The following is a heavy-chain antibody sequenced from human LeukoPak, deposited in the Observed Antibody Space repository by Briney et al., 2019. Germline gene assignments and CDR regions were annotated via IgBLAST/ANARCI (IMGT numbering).Heavy chain of an antibody. V-gene: IGHV4-39*01. CDR1: GSSISSSSYY. Sequence: SETLSLTCTVSGSSISSSSYYWVWIRQPPGKGLEWIGSIYYSGSTYYNPSLKGRVTISVDTSKNQFSLKLSSVTAADTAVYYCASCRSSGWADLFAFDIWGQGTMVTVSS. CDR2: IYYSGST. D-gene: IGHD6-19*01. CDR3: ASCRSSGWADLFAFDI. J-gene: IGHJ3*02.